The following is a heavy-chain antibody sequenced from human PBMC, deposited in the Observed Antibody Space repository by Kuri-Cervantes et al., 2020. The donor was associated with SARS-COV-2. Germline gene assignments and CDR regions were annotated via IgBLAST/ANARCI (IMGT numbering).Heavy chain of an antibody. V-gene: IGHV1-2*02. CDR2: INPNSGAT. J-gene: IGHJ5*02. CDR1: GDTFTANY. D-gene: IGHD2-2*01. CDR3: ARGGCTSSSCYSATGDWLDP. Sequence: ASVKVSCKASGDTFTANYFHWVRQAPGQGLEWMGWINPNSGATNYGQRFQGRVTMTRDTSINTVYMEVTRLTSDDTAVYYCARGGCTSSSCYSATGDWLDPWGQGTLVTRLL.